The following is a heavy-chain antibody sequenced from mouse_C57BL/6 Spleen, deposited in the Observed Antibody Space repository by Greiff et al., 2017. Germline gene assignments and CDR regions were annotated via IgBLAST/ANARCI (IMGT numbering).Heavy chain of an antibody. V-gene: IGHV1-5*01. CDR1: GYTFTSYW. CDR3: TSQGSSPVVAQGFDY. CDR2: IYPGNSDT. J-gene: IGHJ2*01. Sequence: VQLQQSGTVLARPGASVKMSCKTSGYTFTSYWMHWVKQRPGQGLEWIGAIYPGNSDTSYNQKFKGKAKLTAVTSASTAYMELSSLTNEDSAVYYCTSQGSSPVVAQGFDYWGQGTTLTVSS. D-gene: IGHD1-1*01.